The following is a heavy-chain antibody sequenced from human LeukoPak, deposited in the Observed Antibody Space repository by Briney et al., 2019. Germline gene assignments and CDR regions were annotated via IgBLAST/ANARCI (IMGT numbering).Heavy chain of an antibody. CDR3: ARRYSSGRTFDY. Sequence: GESLKISCESSGFSFTNYWIAWVRQMPGKGLEWMGIIYAGDSHTRYSPSFQGQFTISADKSIGTAYLQWSSLKASDTAMYYCARRYSSGRTFDYWGQGTLVTVSS. D-gene: IGHD6-19*01. J-gene: IGHJ4*02. CDR2: IYAGDSHT. V-gene: IGHV5-51*01. CDR1: GFSFTNYW.